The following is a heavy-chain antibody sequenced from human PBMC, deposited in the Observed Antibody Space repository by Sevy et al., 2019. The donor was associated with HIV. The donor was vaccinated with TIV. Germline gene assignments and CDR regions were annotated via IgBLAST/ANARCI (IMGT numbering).Heavy chain of an antibody. CDR3: VRDRAAIFGVVNYGMDV. D-gene: IGHD3-3*01. CDR1: GFTFSSYS. CDR2: ISSSSSYI. V-gene: IGHV3-21*01. Sequence: GGSLRLSCAASGFTFSSYSMNWVRQAPGKGLEWVSSISSSSSYIYYADSVKGRFTISRDNAKNSLYLQMNSLRAEDTAVYYCVRDRAAIFGVVNYGMDVWGQGTTVTVSS. J-gene: IGHJ6*02.